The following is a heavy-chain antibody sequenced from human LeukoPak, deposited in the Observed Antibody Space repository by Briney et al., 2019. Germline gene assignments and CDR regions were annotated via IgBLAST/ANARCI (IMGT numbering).Heavy chain of an antibody. D-gene: IGHD3-22*01. J-gene: IGHJ4*02. CDR2: LRYDGSNT. Sequence: PGGSLRLSCVASGFTFSSYGMHWVRQAPGKGLEWVAFLRYDGSNTYYAESAKGRFTISRDNSKNMLYLQMNSLRAEDTALYYCARGAGRYYDSSGYYIDFWGQGILVTVSS. CDR3: ARGAGRYYDSSGYYIDF. CDR1: GFTFSSYG. V-gene: IGHV3-30*02.